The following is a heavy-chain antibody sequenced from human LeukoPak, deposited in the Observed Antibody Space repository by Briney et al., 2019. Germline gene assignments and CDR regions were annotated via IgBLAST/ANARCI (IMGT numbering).Heavy chain of an antibody. D-gene: IGHD3-10*01. Sequence: PGRSLRLSCAASGFTFSSYAMHWVRQAPGKGLEWVAVISYDGSNKYYADSVKGRFTISRDNSKNTLYLQMNSLRAEDTAVYYCARDLLLWFGEPGPFDYWGQGTLVTVSS. CDR3: ARDLLLWFGEPGPFDY. CDR1: GFTFSSYA. J-gene: IGHJ4*02. CDR2: ISYDGSNK. V-gene: IGHV3-30*01.